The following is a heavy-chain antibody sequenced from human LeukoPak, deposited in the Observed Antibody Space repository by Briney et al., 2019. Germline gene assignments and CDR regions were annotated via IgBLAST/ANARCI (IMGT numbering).Heavy chain of an antibody. J-gene: IGHJ4*02. D-gene: IGHD3-10*01. CDR3: ARDTPSRGSFDY. CDR1: GFTFSSYE. V-gene: IGHV3-48*03. Sequence: GGSLRLSCAASGFTFSSYEMNWVRQAPGKGLEWISYISSSGSTIYYAGSVKGRFTISRDNAKNSLYLQMNNLGDEDTAVYYCARDTPSRGSFDYWGQGTLVTVSS. CDR2: ISSSGSTI.